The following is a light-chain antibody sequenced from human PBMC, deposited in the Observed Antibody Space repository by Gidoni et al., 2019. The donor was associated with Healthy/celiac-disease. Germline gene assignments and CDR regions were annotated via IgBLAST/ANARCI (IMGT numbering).Light chain of an antibody. CDR1: QSISSY. V-gene: IGKV1-39*01. J-gene: IGKJ4*01. CDR2: AAS. CDR3: QQSYSTPPLT. Sequence: IQMTQSPSSLSASVGDRTTITFRASQSISSYLNWYQQKPGKAPKLLIYAASSLQSGVPSMFSGSGSGTDFTLNISSLQPEDFATYYCQQSYSTPPLTFGGGTKVEIK.